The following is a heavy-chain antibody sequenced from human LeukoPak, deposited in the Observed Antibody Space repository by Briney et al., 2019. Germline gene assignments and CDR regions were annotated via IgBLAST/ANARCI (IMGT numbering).Heavy chain of an antibody. CDR2: ISSSGSTI. V-gene: IGHV3-11*04. CDR1: GGSFSGYY. J-gene: IGHJ4*02. CDR3: ARGLLGSPQDY. Sequence: LSLTCAVYGGSFSGYYWSWIRQPPGKGLEWVSYISSSGSTIYYADSVKGRFTISRDNAKNSLYLQMNSLRAEDTAVYYCARGLLGSPQDYWGQGTLVTVSS. D-gene: IGHD1-26*01.